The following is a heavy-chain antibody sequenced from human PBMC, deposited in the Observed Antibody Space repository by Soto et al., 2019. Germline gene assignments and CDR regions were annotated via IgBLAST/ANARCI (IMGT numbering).Heavy chain of an antibody. CDR3: AAPASGGYYDEY. V-gene: IGHV4-39*01. D-gene: IGHD3-22*01. CDR1: CDSVSMSDYY. CDR2: IHHIGST. Sequence: QLQLQESGPGLVKPSETLSLTCSVSCDSVSMSDYYCRWIRPPPGTGLEWIGSIHHIGSTYYNPSLNTRLFLSGDKSKHQFSLRLTSVTAAYATVYYCAAPASGGYYDEYWGQGNLVTVSA. J-gene: IGHJ4*02.